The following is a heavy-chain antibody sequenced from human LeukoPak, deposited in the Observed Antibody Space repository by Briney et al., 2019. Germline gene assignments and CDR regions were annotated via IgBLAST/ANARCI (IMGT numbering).Heavy chain of an antibody. J-gene: IGHJ4*02. CDR1: GFTFISYA. V-gene: IGHV3-23*01. D-gene: IGHD3-16*01. Sequence: PGGSLRLSCAASGFTFISYAMSWVRQAPGKGLEWVSAISGNGDNTYYADSVKGRFTISRDNSKNTLYLQMNSLRAEDTAVYFCAKIPHPTYYFDYGGQGTLVPVSS. CDR2: ISGNGDNT. CDR3: AKIPHPTYYFDY.